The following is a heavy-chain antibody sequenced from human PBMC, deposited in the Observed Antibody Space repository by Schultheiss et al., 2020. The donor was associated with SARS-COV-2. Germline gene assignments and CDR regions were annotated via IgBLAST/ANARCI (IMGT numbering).Heavy chain of an antibody. D-gene: IGHD2-2*01. V-gene: IGHV3-23*01. Sequence: GESLKISCTASGFTFSSYAMSWVRQAPGKGLEWVSAISGSGSTIYYADSVKGRFTISRDNAKNSLYLQMNSLRAEDTAVYYCAKGVPASPGAYYYYGMDVWGQGTTVTVSS. CDR3: AKGVPASPGAYYYYGMDV. J-gene: IGHJ6*02. CDR2: ISGSGSTI. CDR1: GFTFSSYA.